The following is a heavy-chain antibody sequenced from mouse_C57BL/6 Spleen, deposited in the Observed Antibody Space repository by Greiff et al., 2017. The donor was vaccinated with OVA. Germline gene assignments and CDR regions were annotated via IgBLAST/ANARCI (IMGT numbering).Heavy chain of an antibody. Sequence: EVQLQESEGGLVQPGSSMKLSCTASGFTFSDYYMAWVRQVPEKGLEWVANINYDGSSTYYLDSLKSRFIISRDNAKNILYLQMSSLKSEDTATYYCARGGYYGFSFDYRGEGATLTVSS. CDR3: ARGGYYGFSFDY. CDR1: GFTFSDYY. CDR2: INYDGSST. J-gene: IGHJ2*01. V-gene: IGHV5-16*01. D-gene: IGHD1-1*01.